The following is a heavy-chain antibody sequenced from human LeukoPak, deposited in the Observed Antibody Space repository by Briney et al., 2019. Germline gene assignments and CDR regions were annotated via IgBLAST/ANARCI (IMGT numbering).Heavy chain of an antibody. D-gene: IGHD5-12*01. Sequence: GGSLRLSCAASGFTFSNYAMSWVRQAPGKGLEWVSGISGSGSSTYYADSVKGRFTISRDNSKNTLYLQMNSLRAEDTAVYYCAKAPVGGHEDYWGQGTLVTVSS. CDR3: AKAPVGGHEDY. J-gene: IGHJ4*02. CDR1: GFTFSNYA. CDR2: ISGSGSST. V-gene: IGHV3-23*01.